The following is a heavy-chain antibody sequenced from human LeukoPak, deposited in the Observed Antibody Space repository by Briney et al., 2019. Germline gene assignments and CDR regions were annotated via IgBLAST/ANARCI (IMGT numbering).Heavy chain of an antibody. CDR3: ASPGGDYEFTPFNY. V-gene: IGHV3-30*19. D-gene: IGHD4-17*01. CDR2: IWYDGSNK. J-gene: IGHJ4*02. Sequence: GGSLRLSCAASGFTFSSYGMHWVRQAPGKGLEWVAVIWYDGSNKFYADSVKGRFTISRDNSKNTLYLQMNSLRAEDTAVYYCASPGGDYEFTPFNYWGQGTLVTVSS. CDR1: GFTFSSYG.